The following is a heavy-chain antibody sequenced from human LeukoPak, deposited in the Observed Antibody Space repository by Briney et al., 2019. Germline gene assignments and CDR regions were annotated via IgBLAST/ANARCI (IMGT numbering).Heavy chain of an antibody. CDR2: INPNSGGT. J-gene: IGHJ3*02. Sequence: GASVKVSYKASGYTFTSYGISWVRQAPGQGLEWMGWINPNSGGTNYAQKFQGRVTMTRDTSISTAYMELSSLRSEDTAVYYCASPRPIPRGTLDAFDIWGQGTMVTVSS. CDR1: GYTFTSYG. V-gene: IGHV1-2*02. D-gene: IGHD1-26*01. CDR3: ASPRPIPRGTLDAFDI.